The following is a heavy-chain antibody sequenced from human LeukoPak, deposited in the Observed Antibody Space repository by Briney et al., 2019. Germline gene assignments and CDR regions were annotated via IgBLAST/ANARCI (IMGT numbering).Heavy chain of an antibody. CDR1: GGSISSSSYY. D-gene: IGHD2-15*01. J-gene: IGHJ4*02. Sequence: PSETLSLTCTVSGGSISSSSYYWGWIRQPPGKGLEWIGSIYYSGSTYYNPSLKSRVTMSVDTSKNQFSLKLSSVTAADTAVYYCARGLKGLDSGNFDYWGQGTLVTVSS. V-gene: IGHV4-39*07. CDR2: IYYSGST. CDR3: ARGLKGLDSGNFDY.